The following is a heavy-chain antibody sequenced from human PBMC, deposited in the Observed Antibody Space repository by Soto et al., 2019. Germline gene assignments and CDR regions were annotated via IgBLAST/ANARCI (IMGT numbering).Heavy chain of an antibody. CDR1: GGTFSSYA. V-gene: IGHV1-69*06. D-gene: IGHD4-17*01. CDR3: ASASDGGYGDYGDYFDY. J-gene: IGHJ4*02. CDR2: IIPIFGTA. Sequence: SVKVSCKASGGTFSSYAISWVRQAPGQGLEWMGGIIPIFGTANYAQKFQGRVTITADKSTSTAYMELSSLRSEGTAVYYCASASDGGYGDYGDYFDYWGQGTLVTVSS.